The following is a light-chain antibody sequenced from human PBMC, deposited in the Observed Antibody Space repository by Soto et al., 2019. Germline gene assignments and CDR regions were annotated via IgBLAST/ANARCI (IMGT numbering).Light chain of an antibody. J-gene: IGLJ3*02. CDR1: SSNIGSNT. CDR3: AAWDGSLNGWV. V-gene: IGLV1-44*01. CDR2: SNV. Sequence: QSVLTQAPSASGTPGQRVTISCSGSSSNIGSNTVSWYQQVPGTAPKVLIYSNVQRPSGVPDRFSGSKSGTSXSLAIGGLQSEDEADYYCAAWDGSLNGWVFGGGTQLTVL.